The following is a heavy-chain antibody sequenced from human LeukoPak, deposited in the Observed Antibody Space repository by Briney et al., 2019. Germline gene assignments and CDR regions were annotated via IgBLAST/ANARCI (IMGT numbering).Heavy chain of an antibody. J-gene: IGHJ4*02. Sequence: GGSLRLSCAASGFTFSSYGMHWVRQAPGKGLEWVAVIWYDGSNKYYADSVKGRFTISRDNSKNTLYLQMNSLRAEDTAVYYCARGRSSGLPGYFDYWGQGTLVTVSS. CDR2: IWYDGSNK. V-gene: IGHV3-33*01. CDR3: ARGRSSGLPGYFDY. CDR1: GFTFSSYG. D-gene: IGHD3-22*01.